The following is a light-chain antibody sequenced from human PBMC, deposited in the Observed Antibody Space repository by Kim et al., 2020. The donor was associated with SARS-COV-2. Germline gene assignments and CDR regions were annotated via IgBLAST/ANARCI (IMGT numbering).Light chain of an antibody. CDR2: GTS. CDR1: QSVSSN. Sequence: EIVMTQSPATLSVSPGDRATLSCRATQSVSSNFAGYQHQPRRDPRLLIFGTSIRATGIPTRFSGSGCWTEFTLTISSLQSEDVSVYYWYQYNNWPPGTFGQGTKVDIK. J-gene: IGKJ2*01. V-gene: IGKV3-15*01. CDR3: YQYNNWPPGT.